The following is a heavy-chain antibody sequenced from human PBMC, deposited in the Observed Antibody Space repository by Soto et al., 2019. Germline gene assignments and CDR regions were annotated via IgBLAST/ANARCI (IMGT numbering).Heavy chain of an antibody. J-gene: IGHJ6*02. CDR2: ISSSSSYI. CDR1: GCTFSSYS. V-gene: IGHV3-21*01. Sequence: EVQLVESGGGLVKPGGSLRLSCAASGCTFSSYSMNWVRQAPGKGLEWVSSISSSSSYIYYADSVKGRFTISRANAKNPMYLQTNSLRAEDTAVYYFTRDAYVFSYDNSFLDHYYYGMDVWGQGTTVTVS. CDR3: TRDAYVFSYDNSFLDHYYYGMDV. D-gene: IGHD1-1*01.